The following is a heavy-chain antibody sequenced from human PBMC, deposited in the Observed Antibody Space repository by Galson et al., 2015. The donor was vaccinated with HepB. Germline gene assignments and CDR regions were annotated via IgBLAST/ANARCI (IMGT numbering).Heavy chain of an antibody. Sequence: SETLSLTCAVYGGSFSGYYWSWIRQPPGKGLEWIGEINHSGSTNYNPSLKSRVTISVDTSKNQFSLKLSSVTAADTAVYYCARIGLWSIAAARGWFDPWGQGTLVTVSS. CDR2: INHSGST. CDR3: ARIGLWSIAAARGWFDP. CDR1: GGSFSGYY. D-gene: IGHD6-13*01. V-gene: IGHV4-34*01. J-gene: IGHJ5*02.